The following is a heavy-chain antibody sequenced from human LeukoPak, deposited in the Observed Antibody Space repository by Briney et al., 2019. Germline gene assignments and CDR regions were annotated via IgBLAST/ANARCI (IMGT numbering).Heavy chain of an antibody. CDR2: INHSGST. CDR3: ARGMAVYYYYGMDV. J-gene: IGHJ6*02. V-gene: IGHV4-34*01. CDR1: GGSFSGYY. Sequence: KPSATLSLTCAVYGGSFSGYYWSWIRQPPGKGQEWIGEINHSGSTNYNPSLKRRVTISVDTSKNQFSLKLSSVTAADTAVYYCARGMAVYYYYGMDVWGQGTTVTVSS. D-gene: IGHD5-24*01.